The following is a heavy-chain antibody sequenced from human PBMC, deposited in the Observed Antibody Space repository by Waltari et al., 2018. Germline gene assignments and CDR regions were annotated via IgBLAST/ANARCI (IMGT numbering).Heavy chain of an antibody. CDR2: ISSSSSYI. CDR1: GFTFSSYS. V-gene: IGHV3-21*01. J-gene: IGHJ6*03. D-gene: IGHD2-2*01. CDR3: ARDGRYCSSTSCPYYYYYYMDV. Sequence: EVQLVESGGGLVKPGGSLRLSCAASGFTFSSYSMNWVRQAPGKGLEWVSSISSSSSYIYYADSVKGRVTITRDNAKNSRYLQMNSLRAEDTAVYYCARDGRYCSSTSCPYYYYYYMDVWGKGTTVTISS.